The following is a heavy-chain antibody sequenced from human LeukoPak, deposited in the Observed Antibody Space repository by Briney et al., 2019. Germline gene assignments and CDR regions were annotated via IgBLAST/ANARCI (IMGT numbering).Heavy chain of an antibody. CDR3: ARSLRLEPLDY. D-gene: IGHD1-1*01. Sequence: GGSLRLSCEASGFTFSSFWMHWVRQAPGKGPVCVSRINGGGSSTYYADSVKGRFTVSRDNAKNTLYLQMNSLRVEDTAVYYCARSLRLEPLDYWGQGKLVTVSS. CDR2: INGGGSST. V-gene: IGHV3-74*01. CDR1: GFTFSSFW. J-gene: IGHJ4*02.